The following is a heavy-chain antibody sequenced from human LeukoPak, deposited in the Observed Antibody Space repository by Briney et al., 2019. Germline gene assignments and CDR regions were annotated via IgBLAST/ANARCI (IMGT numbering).Heavy chain of an antibody. V-gene: IGHV4-4*07. CDR2: TYTSGST. CDR3: AREASYYYDSSGYYGGDNWFDP. J-gene: IGHJ5*02. Sequence: SETLSLTCTVSGGSISSYYWSWIRQPAGKGLEWIGRTYTSGSTNYNPSLKSRVTMSVDTSKNQFSLKLSSVTAADTAVYYCAREASYYYDSSGYYGGDNWFDPWGQGTLVTVSS. D-gene: IGHD3-22*01. CDR1: GGSISSYY.